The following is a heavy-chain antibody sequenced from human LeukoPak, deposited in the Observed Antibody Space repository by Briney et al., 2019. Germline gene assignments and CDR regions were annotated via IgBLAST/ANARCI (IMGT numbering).Heavy chain of an antibody. CDR2: ISGSGDST. Sequence: PGGSLRLSCAASGFTFSSYVMSWVRQAPGKGLEWVSGISGSGDSTYYADSVKGRFTISRDNSKNTLWLQMNSLRAEDTAVYYCAKDRGTLTGYYFDFWGQGTLVTVSS. J-gene: IGHJ4*02. V-gene: IGHV3-23*01. D-gene: IGHD3-9*01. CDR1: GFTFSSYV. CDR3: AKDRGTLTGYYFDF.